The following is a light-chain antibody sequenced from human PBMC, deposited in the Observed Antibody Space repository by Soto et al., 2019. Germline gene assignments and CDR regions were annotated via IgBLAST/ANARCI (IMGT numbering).Light chain of an antibody. CDR2: GAS. Sequence: EIVLTQSPGARSLSPGEGATLSCRASQSVSNNYLAWYQQKPGQAPRLLIYGASNRATGIPDRFSGSGSGKDFTLTISRLEPEDFAVYYCQQYGSSGTFGQGTKVDIK. CDR3: QQYGSSGT. CDR1: QSVSNNY. V-gene: IGKV3-20*01. J-gene: IGKJ1*01.